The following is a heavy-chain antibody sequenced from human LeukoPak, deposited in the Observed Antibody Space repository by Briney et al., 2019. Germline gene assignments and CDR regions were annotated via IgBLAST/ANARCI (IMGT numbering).Heavy chain of an antibody. V-gene: IGHV3-7*03. CDR2: IKRDGSEI. CDR1: GFTFSSHW. J-gene: IGHJ4*02. CDR3: ARVPGDQGYYDS. D-gene: IGHD2-21*01. Sequence: PGGSLRLSCEASGFTFSSHWMSWVRQAPGKGLEWVATIKRDGSEIYYVDSVKGRFTISRDNAKSSLYLQMNGLRAEDTAVYYCARVPGDQGYYDSWGQGTLVTVSS.